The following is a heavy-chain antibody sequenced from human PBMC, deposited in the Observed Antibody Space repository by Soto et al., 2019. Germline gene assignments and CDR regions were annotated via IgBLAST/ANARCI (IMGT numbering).Heavy chain of an antibody. D-gene: IGHD4-17*01. J-gene: IGHJ3*02. CDR2: IYYSGST. V-gene: IGHV4-59*01. CDR1: GGSISSYY. CDR3: AKDSGDYVGAFDI. Sequence: PSETLSLTCIVSGGSISSYYWSWVRQPPGKGLEWIGYIYYSGSTNYNPSLKSRVTISVDTSKNQFSLKLSSVTAADTAVYYCAKDSGDYVGAFDIWGQGTMVTVSS.